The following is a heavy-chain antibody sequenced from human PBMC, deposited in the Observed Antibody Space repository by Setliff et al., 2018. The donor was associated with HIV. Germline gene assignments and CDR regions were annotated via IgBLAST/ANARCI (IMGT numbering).Heavy chain of an antibody. Sequence: SCAASGFTFSSYAMSWVRQAPGKGLEWVSAISGSGGSTYYADSVKGRFTISRDNSKNTLYLQMNSLRAEDTAVYYCAKDLWYCSGGSCSANYFDYWGQGTLVTVSS. CDR3: AKDLWYCSGGSCSANYFDY. D-gene: IGHD2-15*01. CDR2: ISGSGGST. V-gene: IGHV3-23*01. CDR1: GFTFSSYA. J-gene: IGHJ4*02.